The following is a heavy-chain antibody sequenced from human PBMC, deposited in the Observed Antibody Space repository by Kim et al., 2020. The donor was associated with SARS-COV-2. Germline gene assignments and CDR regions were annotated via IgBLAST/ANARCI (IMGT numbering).Heavy chain of an antibody. CDR2: IRSKAYGGTT. Sequence: GGSLRLSCTASGFTFGDYAMSWVRQAPGKGLEWVGFIRSKAYGGTTEYAASVKGRFTISRDDSKSIAYLQMNSLKTEDAAVYYCTRDWHDYVWGSYRYTQYWGQGTLVTVSS. V-gene: IGHV3-49*04. J-gene: IGHJ4*02. D-gene: IGHD3-16*02. CDR3: TRDWHDYVWGSYRYTQY. CDR1: GFTFGDYA.